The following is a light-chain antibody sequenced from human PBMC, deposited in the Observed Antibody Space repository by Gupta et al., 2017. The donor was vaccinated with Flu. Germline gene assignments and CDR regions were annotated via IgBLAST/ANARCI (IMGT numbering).Light chain of an antibody. CDR3: QSYDSSLSGWV. Sequence: QSVLTQPPSVSGAPGQRVTISCTGSTSNLGAGYDVPWYQQLPGTAPKLLIYGNNNRPSGVPDRFSGSKSGTSASLAITGLQAEDEADYYCQSYDSSLSGWVFGGGTQLTVL. CDR2: GNN. V-gene: IGLV1-40*01. CDR1: TSNLGAGYD. J-gene: IGLJ3*02.